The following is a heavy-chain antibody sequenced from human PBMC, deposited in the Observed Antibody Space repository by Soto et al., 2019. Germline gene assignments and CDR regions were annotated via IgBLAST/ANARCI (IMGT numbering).Heavy chain of an antibody. V-gene: IGHV1-18*01. CDR3: ARDSLDRQSSNSSENDYYYYYGMDV. J-gene: IGHJ6*02. CDR2: ISAYNGNT. D-gene: IGHD6-6*01. CDR1: GYTFTSYG. Sequence: ASVKVSCKASGYTFTSYGISWVRQAPGQGLEWMGWISAYNGNTNYAQKLQGRVTMTTDTSTSTAYMELRSLRSDDTAVYYCARDSLDRQSSNSSENDYYYYYGMDVWGQGTTVTVSS.